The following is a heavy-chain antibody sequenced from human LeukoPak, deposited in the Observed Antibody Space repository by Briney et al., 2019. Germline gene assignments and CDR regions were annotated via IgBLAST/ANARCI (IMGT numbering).Heavy chain of an antibody. V-gene: IGHV1-69*13. D-gene: IGHD5-12*01. CDR2: IIPIFGTA. CDR3: ATRYSGYDFRSIPAAGTYYYYYMGV. Sequence: ASVKVSCKASGGTFSSYAISWVREAPGQGLEWMGGIIPIFGTANYAQKFQGRVTITADESTSTAYMELSSLRSEDTAVYYCATRYSGYDFRSIPAAGTYYYYYMGVGGKGPTVTVSS. CDR1: GGTFSSYA. J-gene: IGHJ6*03.